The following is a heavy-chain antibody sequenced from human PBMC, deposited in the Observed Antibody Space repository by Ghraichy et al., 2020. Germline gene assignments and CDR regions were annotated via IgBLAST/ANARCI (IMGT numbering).Heavy chain of an antibody. CDR1: GYTFTSYG. Sequence: ASVKVSCKASGYTFTSYGVTWVRQAPGQGLEWMGWISTYNGKTNYAQDLQGRVTMTTDTSTSTAYMELRRLRSDDTAVYYCARTDCSSTSCYIVGYYGMDVWGQGTTVTVSS. J-gene: IGHJ6*02. V-gene: IGHV1-18*04. D-gene: IGHD2-2*02. CDR3: ARTDCSSTSCYIVGYYGMDV. CDR2: ISTYNGKT.